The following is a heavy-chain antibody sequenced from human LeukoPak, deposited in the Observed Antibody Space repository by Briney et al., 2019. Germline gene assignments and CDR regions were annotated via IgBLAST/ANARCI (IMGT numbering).Heavy chain of an antibody. CDR3: ARETPMAYFDY. CDR1: GGSISSGGYS. D-gene: IGHD5-24*01. J-gene: IGHJ4*02. V-gene: IGHV4-30-2*01. CDR2: IYHSGST. Sequence: SETLSLTCAGSGGSISSGGYSWSWIGQPPGKGLEWIGYIYHSGSTYYNPSLKSRVTISVDRSKNQFSLKLSSVTAADTAVYYCARETPMAYFDYWGQGTLVTVSS.